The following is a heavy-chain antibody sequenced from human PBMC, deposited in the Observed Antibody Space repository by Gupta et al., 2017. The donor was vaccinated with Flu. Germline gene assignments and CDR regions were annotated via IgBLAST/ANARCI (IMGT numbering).Heavy chain of an antibody. Sequence: EVQLLESGGGLVQPGGSLRLSCAASGFTFSSYAMSWVREAPGKGLEWVSAISGSGGSTYYADSVKGRFTISRDNSKNTLYLQMNSLRAEDTAVYYCAKDMWELLQNRGVYRLFDYWGQGTLVTVSS. CDR2: ISGSGGST. V-gene: IGHV3-23*01. J-gene: IGHJ4*02. D-gene: IGHD1-26*01. CDR1: GFTFSSYA. CDR3: AKDMWELLQNRGVYRLFDY.